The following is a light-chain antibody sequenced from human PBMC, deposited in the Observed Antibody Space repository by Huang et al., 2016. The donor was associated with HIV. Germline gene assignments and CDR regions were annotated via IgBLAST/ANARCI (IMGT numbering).Light chain of an antibody. J-gene: IGKJ4*01. V-gene: IGKV4-1*01. Sequence: DIVMTQSPDSLAVSLDERATITCKSSQSVFYSSNKKNYFAWDQQKPGQPPRLLIYWASARESGLPDRFNGSGSGTDFTFTISNLQAEDVAVYYCQQYYKTPLTFGGGTKVEIK. CDR3: QQYYKTPLT. CDR2: WAS. CDR1: QSVFYSSNKKNY.